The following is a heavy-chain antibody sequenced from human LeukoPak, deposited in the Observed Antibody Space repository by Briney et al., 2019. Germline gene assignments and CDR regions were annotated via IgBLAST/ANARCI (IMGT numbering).Heavy chain of an antibody. D-gene: IGHD2-15*01. J-gene: IGHJ6*02. CDR2: ISSSSSYI. Sequence: PGGSLRLSCAASGFTFSSYSMNWVRQAPGKGLEWVSSISSSSSYIYYADSVKGRFTISRDNAKNSLYLQMNSLRAEDTAVYYCARDGIVVVVAAWTSTGYYYYGMDVWGQGTTVTVSS. CDR1: GFTFSSYS. V-gene: IGHV3-21*01. CDR3: ARDGIVVVVAAWTSTGYYYYGMDV.